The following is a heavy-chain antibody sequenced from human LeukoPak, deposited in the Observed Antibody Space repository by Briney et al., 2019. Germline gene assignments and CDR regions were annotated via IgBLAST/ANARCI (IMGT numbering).Heavy chain of an antibody. CDR3: ATGGDYRGYYHTIDV. D-gene: IGHD4-17*01. Sequence: PGGSLRLSCAASGFTFSKYAMQWLRQAPGKGLEWVAVISYDGINKYYADSVKGRFTISRDNSKNTLYLQMNSLSAEDTAVFYCATGGDYRGYYHTIDVWGQGTPVTVSS. V-gene: IGHV3-30-3*01. CDR1: GFTFSKYA. J-gene: IGHJ6*02. CDR2: ISYDGINK.